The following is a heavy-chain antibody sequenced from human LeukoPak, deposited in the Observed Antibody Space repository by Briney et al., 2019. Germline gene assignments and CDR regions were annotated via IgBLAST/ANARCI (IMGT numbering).Heavy chain of an antibody. CDR2: IYYSGST. Sequence: PSETLSLTCTVSGGSISSYYWSWIRQPPGKGLEWIGYIYYSGSTNYNPSLKSRATISVDTSKNQFSLKLSSVTAADTAVYYCARGYFDWLSPEVNWFDPWGQGTLVTVSS. CDR1: GGSISSYY. CDR3: ARGYFDWLSPEVNWFDP. V-gene: IGHV4-59*01. J-gene: IGHJ5*02. D-gene: IGHD3-9*01.